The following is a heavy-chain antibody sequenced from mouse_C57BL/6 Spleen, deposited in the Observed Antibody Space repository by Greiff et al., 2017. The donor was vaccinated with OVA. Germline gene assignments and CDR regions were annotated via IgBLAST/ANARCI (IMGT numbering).Heavy chain of an antibody. J-gene: IGHJ4*01. CDR2: ISYSGST. D-gene: IGHD3-3*01. V-gene: IGHV3-1*01. CDR3: ARGGQGIAMDY. CDR1: GYSITSGYD. Sequence: EVQGVESGPGMVKPSQSLSLTCTVTGYSITSGYDWHWIRHFPGNKLEWMGYISYSGSTNYNPSLKSRISITHDTSKNHFFLKLNSVTTEDTATYYCARGGQGIAMDYWGQGTSVTVSS.